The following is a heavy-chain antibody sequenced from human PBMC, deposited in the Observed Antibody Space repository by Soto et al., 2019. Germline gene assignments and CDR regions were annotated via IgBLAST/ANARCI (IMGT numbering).Heavy chain of an antibody. V-gene: IGHV3-30*18. D-gene: IGHD2-15*01. J-gene: IGHJ4*02. Sequence: HVQLVESGGGVVQPGGSVRLSCTASGFTLGAYVMHWVRQAQGKGPEWVAAISADGRDLFYAASVEGRFTISRDNSKNTLFLQMNSLTSEDTSVYSCAKSVPDPACRGGGCHRTFDYWGQGTLVTVSS. CDR2: ISADGRDL. CDR1: GFTLGAYV. CDR3: AKSVPDPACRGGGCHRTFDY.